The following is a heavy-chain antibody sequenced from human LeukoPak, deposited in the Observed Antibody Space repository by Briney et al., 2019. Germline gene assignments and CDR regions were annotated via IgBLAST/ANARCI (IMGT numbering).Heavy chain of an antibody. Sequence: SETLSLTCTVSGGSISSYYWSWIRQPPGKGLEWIGYIYYSGSTNYNPSLKSRVTISVDTSKNQFSLKLSSVTAADTAVYCCARSGTYCGGDCPEYFQHWGQGTLVTVSS. V-gene: IGHV4-59*01. CDR3: ARSGTYCGGDCPEYFQH. CDR1: GGSISSYY. CDR2: IYYSGST. D-gene: IGHD2-21*02. J-gene: IGHJ1*01.